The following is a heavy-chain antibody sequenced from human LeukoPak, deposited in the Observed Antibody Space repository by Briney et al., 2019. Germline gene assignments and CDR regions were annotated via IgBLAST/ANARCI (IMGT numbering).Heavy chain of an antibody. Sequence: SGGSLRLSCAASGFTFSSYGMSWVRQAPGKGLEWVSAISGSGGSTYYADSVKGRFTISRDNSKNTLYLQMNSLRAEDTAVYYCAKEGDGYNYEDWFDPWGQGTLVTVSS. D-gene: IGHD5-24*01. J-gene: IGHJ5*02. V-gene: IGHV3-23*01. CDR3: AKEGDGYNYEDWFDP. CDR2: ISGSGGST. CDR1: GFTFSSYG.